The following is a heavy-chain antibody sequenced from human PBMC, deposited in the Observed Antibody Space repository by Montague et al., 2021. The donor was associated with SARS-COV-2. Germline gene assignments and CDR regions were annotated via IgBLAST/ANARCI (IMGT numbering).Heavy chain of an antibody. Sequence: SLRLSCAASGFIFSSYAMHWVRQAPGKGLEWVAVISYDGSNKYYADSVKGRLTISRDNSKNTLYLQMNSLRAEDTAVYYCARDNYDSSGYSLYGMDVWGQGTTVTVSS. J-gene: IGHJ6*02. D-gene: IGHD3-22*01. V-gene: IGHV3-30-3*01. CDR2: ISYDGSNK. CDR1: GFIFSSYA. CDR3: ARDNYDSSGYSLYGMDV.